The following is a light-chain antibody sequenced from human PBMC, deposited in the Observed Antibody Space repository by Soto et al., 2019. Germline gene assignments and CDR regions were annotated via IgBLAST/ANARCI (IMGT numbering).Light chain of an antibody. CDR1: QSISSW. CDR3: QQYNSYPLA. J-gene: IGKJ4*01. CDR2: KAS. Sequence: DTQMTQSPSTLSASVGDRVTITCRASQSISSWLAWYQQKPGKAPKLLIHKASSLQSGVPSRFSGSGSGTEFTLTISSLQPDDFATYYCQQYNSYPLAFGGGTKVEIK. V-gene: IGKV1-5*03.